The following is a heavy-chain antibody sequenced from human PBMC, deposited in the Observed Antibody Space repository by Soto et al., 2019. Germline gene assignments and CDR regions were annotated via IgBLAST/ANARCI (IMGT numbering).Heavy chain of an antibody. J-gene: IGHJ3*01. CDR1: GFTFSSFE. D-gene: IGHD6-13*01. CDR2: ISTTGNTK. Sequence: VGSLRLSCTASGFTFSSFEINWVRQAPGKGLEWISYISTTGNTKYYADSLRGRFTISRDNARNTVYLQMDSLRDEDTALYYCAREVSIAGAPDAFDVWGQGTMVTVSS. V-gene: IGHV3-48*03. CDR3: AREVSIAGAPDAFDV.